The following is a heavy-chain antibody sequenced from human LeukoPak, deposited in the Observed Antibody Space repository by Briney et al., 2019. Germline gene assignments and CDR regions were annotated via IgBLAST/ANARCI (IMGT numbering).Heavy chain of an antibody. J-gene: IGHJ4*02. Sequence: PGGSLRLSCAASGFTFSSYSMNWVRQAPGKGLEWVSSISTSSSYIYYADSVKGRFTISRDNAKKSVNLQMNSLRAEDTAVYYCATESVELATIPLGYWGQGTLVTVSS. V-gene: IGHV3-21*01. CDR3: ATESVELATIPLGY. CDR1: GFTFSSYS. D-gene: IGHD5-24*01. CDR2: ISTSSSYI.